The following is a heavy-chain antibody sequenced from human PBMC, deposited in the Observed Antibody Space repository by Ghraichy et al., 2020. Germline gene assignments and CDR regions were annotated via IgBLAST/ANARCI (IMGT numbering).Heavy chain of an antibody. D-gene: IGHD1-1*01. Sequence: SETLSLTCAVYGGSFSGYYWSWIRQPPGKGLEWIGEINHSGSTNYNPSLKSRVTISVDTSKNQFSLKLSSVTAADTAVYYCARGRTFWGQGTLVTVSS. CDR1: GGSFSGYY. CDR3: ARGRTF. CDR2: INHSGST. V-gene: IGHV4-34*01. J-gene: IGHJ4*02.